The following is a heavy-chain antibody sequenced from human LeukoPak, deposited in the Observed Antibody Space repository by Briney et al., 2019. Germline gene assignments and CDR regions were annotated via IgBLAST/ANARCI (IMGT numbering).Heavy chain of an antibody. CDR3: ARDTPKNDGSLYSYYYGMDV. J-gene: IGHJ6*02. Sequence: SETLSLTCTVSGGSISSYYWSWIRQPAGKGLEWIGRIYTSGSTNYNPSLKSRVTMSVDTSKNQFSLKLSFVTAADTAVYYCARDTPKNDGSLYSYYYGMDVWGQGTTVTVSS. V-gene: IGHV4-4*07. CDR1: GGSISSYY. D-gene: IGHD1-1*01. CDR2: IYTSGST.